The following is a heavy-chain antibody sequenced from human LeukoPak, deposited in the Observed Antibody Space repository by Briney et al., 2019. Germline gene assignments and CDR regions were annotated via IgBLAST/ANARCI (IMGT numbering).Heavy chain of an antibody. V-gene: IGHV3-30*02. Sequence: GGSLRLSCATSGFTFSTYGMHWVRQAPGKGLEWVAFIRFDGSNVGSNVYYADSVKGRFTISRDNSKNTLYLQMNSLRAEDTAVYYCAIETAMVIDAFDIWGQGTMVTVSS. J-gene: IGHJ3*02. CDR1: GFTFSTYG. CDR3: AIETAMVIDAFDI. D-gene: IGHD5-18*01. CDR2: IRFDGSNVGSNV.